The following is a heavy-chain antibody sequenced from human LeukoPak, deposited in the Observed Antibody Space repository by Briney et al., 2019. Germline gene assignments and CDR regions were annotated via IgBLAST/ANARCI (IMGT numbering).Heavy chain of an antibody. CDR3: AWAGSGWYAYWFDP. D-gene: IGHD6-19*01. CDR2: IIPILVIA. V-gene: IGHV1-69*10. J-gene: IGHJ5*02. CDR1: GGTFSSYA. Sequence: GASVTVSCKASGGTFSSYAISWVRQAPGQGLEWMGRIIPILVIANYAQKFQGRVTITADKSTSTAYMELSSLRSEDTAVYYCAWAGSGWYAYWFDPWGQGTLVTVSS.